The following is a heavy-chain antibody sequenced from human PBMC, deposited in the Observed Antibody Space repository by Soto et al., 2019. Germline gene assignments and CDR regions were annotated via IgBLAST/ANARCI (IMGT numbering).Heavy chain of an antibody. J-gene: IGHJ4*02. D-gene: IGHD2-8*01. CDR1: GFTFRNYG. Sequence: EVQLVESGGDLVQPGGSLRLSCAASGFTFRNYGMNWVRQAPGKGLEWISYFSSSSSIYYADSVKGRFTISRDNAKNSLYLEMDSLQDEVTAVYYCARRYCSNVVCPFEYWGQGTLVPVSS. CDR2: FSSSSSI. CDR3: ARRYCSNVVCPFEY. V-gene: IGHV3-48*02.